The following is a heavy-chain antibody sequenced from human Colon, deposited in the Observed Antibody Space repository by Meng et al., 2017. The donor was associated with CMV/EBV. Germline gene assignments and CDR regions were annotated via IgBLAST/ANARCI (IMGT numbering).Heavy chain of an antibody. CDR1: GFPFTSYS. D-gene: IGHD4-23*01. Sequence: SGFPFTSYSFTWVRQAPGQGLEWLGWISAYNGNTNYAQVVQGRVTMTTDPSTTTAYLELRNLRSDDTAVYYCARLNGGNSGDWFDPWGQGTLVTVSS. CDR3: ARLNGGNSGDWFDP. J-gene: IGHJ5*02. CDR2: ISAYNGNT. V-gene: IGHV1-18*04.